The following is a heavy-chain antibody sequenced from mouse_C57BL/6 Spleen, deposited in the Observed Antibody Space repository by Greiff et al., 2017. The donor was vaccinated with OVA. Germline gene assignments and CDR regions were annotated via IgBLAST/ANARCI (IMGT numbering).Heavy chain of an antibody. CDR2: IHPNGGGT. Sequence: QVQLQQPGAELVKPGASVKLSCKASGYTFTSYWLHWVKQSPGKGLEWIGMIHPNGGGTNYNEKLKSKATLTVDKSSSTAYTQHSSRTSEDSAVYYCAAIYDGDYDPYWYCDVWGTGTTVTVSS. J-gene: IGHJ1*03. CDR1: GYTFTSYW. D-gene: IGHD2-3*01. V-gene: IGHV1-64*01. CDR3: AAIYDGDYDPYWYCDV.